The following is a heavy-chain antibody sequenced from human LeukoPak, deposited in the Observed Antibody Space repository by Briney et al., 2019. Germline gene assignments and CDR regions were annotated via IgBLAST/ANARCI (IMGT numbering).Heavy chain of an antibody. D-gene: IGHD5-12*01. CDR2: INPSGGST. CDR1: GYTFTSYY. CDR3: ASQGYSGYDCAY. J-gene: IGHJ4*02. Sequence: ASVKVSCKASGYTFTSYYMHWVRQAPGQGLEWMGIINPSGGSTSYAQKFQGRVTMTRDTSTRIVYMELSSLRSEDTAVYYCASQGYSGYDCAYWGQGTLVTVSS. V-gene: IGHV1-46*03.